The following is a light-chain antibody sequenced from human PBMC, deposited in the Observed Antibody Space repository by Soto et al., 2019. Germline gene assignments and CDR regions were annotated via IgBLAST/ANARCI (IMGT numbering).Light chain of an antibody. CDR1: SSDVGGYNY. CDR3: SSYTSSSTLV. CDR2: EVS. V-gene: IGLV2-14*01. Sequence: QSVLTQPASVSGSPGQSITISCTGTSSDVGGYNYVSWYQQYPGTAPKLMIYEVSNRPSGVSNRFSGSRSGNTASLTISGLQSEDEADYYCSSYTSSSTLVFGGGTKLTVL. J-gene: IGLJ2*01.